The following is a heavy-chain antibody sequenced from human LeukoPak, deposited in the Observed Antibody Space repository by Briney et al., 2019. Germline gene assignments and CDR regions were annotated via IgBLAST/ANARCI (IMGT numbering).Heavy chain of an antibody. J-gene: IGHJ5*02. V-gene: IGHV4-38-2*02. CDR3: AKGNGVSGYSDDWFDP. CDR2: IYNRGTN. CDR1: GYSISTEYY. Sequence: SETLSLTCTVSGYSISTEYYWGWIRQPPGKGLEWIGTIYNRGTNHYNPSLKSRVTISVDTSKEQFSLKLSSVTAADTAVYYCAKGNGVSGYSDDWFDPWDQGTLVTVSS. D-gene: IGHD6-25*01.